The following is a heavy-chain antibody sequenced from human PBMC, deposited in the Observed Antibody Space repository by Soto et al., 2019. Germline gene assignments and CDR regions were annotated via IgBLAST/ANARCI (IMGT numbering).Heavy chain of an antibody. CDR1: GFTFDDYA. CDR2: ISWNSGSI. J-gene: IGHJ4*02. D-gene: IGHD6-13*01. V-gene: IGHV3-9*01. CDR3: ARDISDNQQLIPYYFDY. Sequence: EVQLVESGGGLVQPGRSLRLSCAASGFTFDDYAMHWVRQAPGKGLEWVSGISWNSGSIGYADSVKGRFTISRDNAKNSLYLQMNSLRAEDTALYYCARDISDNQQLIPYYFDYWGQGTVVTVSS.